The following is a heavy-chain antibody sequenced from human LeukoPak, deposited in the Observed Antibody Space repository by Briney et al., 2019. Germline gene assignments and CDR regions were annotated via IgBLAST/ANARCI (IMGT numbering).Heavy chain of an antibody. J-gene: IGHJ5*02. CDR3: ARTSYNWFDP. D-gene: IGHD2-2*01. CDR1: GGSFSGYY. Sequence: SETLSLTCAVYGGSFSGYYWSWIRQPPGKGLEWIGYIYYSGSTNYNPSLKSRVTISVDTSKNQFSLKLSSVTAADTAVYYCARTSYNWFDPWGQGTLVTVSS. V-gene: IGHV4-59*01. CDR2: IYYSGST.